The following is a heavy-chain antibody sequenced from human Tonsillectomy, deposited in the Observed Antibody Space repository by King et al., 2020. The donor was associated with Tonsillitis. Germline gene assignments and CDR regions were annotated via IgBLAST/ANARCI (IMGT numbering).Heavy chain of an antibody. V-gene: IGHV3-33*05. J-gene: IGHJ4*02. D-gene: IGHD2-15*01. CDR3: AREWSFKGVSDYFDY. CDR2: ISYDGSNK. CDR1: GFTFSSYG. Sequence: VQLVESGGGVVQPGRSLRLSCAASGFTFSSYGMHWVRQAPGKGLEWVAVISYDGSNKYYADSVKGRFTISRDNYKNTLYLQMNSLRAEDTAVYYCAREWSFKGVSDYFDYWGQGTLVTVSS.